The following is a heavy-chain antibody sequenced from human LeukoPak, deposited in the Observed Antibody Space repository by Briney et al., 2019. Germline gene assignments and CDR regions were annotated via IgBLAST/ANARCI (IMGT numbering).Heavy chain of an antibody. V-gene: IGHV3-23*01. CDR1: AFTFSIYA. Sequence: PGGSLRLSCAASAFTFSIYAMSWVRQAPGKGLGRVSTISGSGGSTHYADSVKGRFTISRDNSKNTLYLQMNSLRADDTAVYYCVRGYSYGWFDPWGQGTLVTVSS. CDR3: VRGYSYGWFDP. CDR2: ISGSGGST. D-gene: IGHD5-18*01. J-gene: IGHJ5*02.